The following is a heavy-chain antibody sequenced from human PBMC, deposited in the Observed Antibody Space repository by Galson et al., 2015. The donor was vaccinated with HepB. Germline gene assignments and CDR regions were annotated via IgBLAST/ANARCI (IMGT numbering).Heavy chain of an antibody. D-gene: IGHD3-3*01. CDR1: GYTFTTYP. CDR3: ARVPFGAMDY. CDR2: ISPGNGNT. Sequence: SVKVSCKASGYTFTTYPIHWVRQAPGQRPEWMGWISPGNGNTRYSQKFRGRVTFTSDTSVTTAFMDLSSLRSEDTALYFCARVPFGAMDYWGQGTLVTVSS. J-gene: IGHJ4*02. V-gene: IGHV1-3*01.